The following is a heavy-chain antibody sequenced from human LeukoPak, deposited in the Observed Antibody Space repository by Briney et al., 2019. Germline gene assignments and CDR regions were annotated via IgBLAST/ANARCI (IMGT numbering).Heavy chain of an antibody. V-gene: IGHV3-21*04. J-gene: IGHJ6*03. Sequence: PGGSLRLSCAASGFTFISYSMNWVRQAPGKGLEWVSSISNSSPNIYYADSVKGRFTISRDNAKNSLYLQMNSLRAEDTALYYCAKADAGEVFYYMDVWGKGTTVTISS. D-gene: IGHD7-27*01. CDR1: GFTFISYS. CDR3: AKADAGEVFYYMDV. CDR2: ISNSSPNI.